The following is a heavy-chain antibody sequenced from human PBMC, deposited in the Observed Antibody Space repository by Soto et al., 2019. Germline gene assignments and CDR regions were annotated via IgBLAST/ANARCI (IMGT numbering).Heavy chain of an antibody. Sequence: ASGTVSFKCSCWIFAGYGINLLRQAPGQGLEWLGWIGLYIHNTNYAQKFQGRVTITTDTSTSTVYMELRSLTSDDTAVYYCARAQFYSGSGNYNNLMFDPWGQGTQVNVSA. J-gene: IGHJ5*02. V-gene: IGHV1-18*04. CDR2: IGLYIHNT. D-gene: IGHD3-10*01. CDR3: ARAQFYSGSGNYNNLMFDP. CDR1: CWIFAGYG.